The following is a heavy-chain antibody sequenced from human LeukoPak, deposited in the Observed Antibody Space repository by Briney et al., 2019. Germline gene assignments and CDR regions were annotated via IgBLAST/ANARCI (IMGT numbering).Heavy chain of an antibody. D-gene: IGHD2/OR15-2a*01. Sequence: SETLSLTCSVSGVSVNSRSFYWNWVRQPQGKGLEWLGSVYSSGNVYQSPSLQSRGAISVDASNNSFSLTLKSVTAADTAVYFCVRGAMVSKPGDFWGQGALVIVSS. V-gene: IGHV4-39*01. J-gene: IGHJ4*02. CDR2: VYSSGNV. CDR3: VRGAMVSKPGDF. CDR1: GVSVNSRSFY.